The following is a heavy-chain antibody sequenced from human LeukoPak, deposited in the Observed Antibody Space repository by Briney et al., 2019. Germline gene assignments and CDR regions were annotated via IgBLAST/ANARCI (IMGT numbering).Heavy chain of an antibody. CDR2: INHSGST. V-gene: IGHV4-34*01. CDR1: GGSFSGYY. CDR3: ARAYSSGWYNDFDP. D-gene: IGHD6-19*01. J-gene: IGHJ5*02. Sequence: SETLSLTCAVYGGSFSGYYWSWIRQPPGKGLEWIGEINHSGSTNYNPSLKSRVTISVDTSKNQFSLKLTSVTAADTAVYYCARAYSSGWYNDFDPWGQGTLVIVSS.